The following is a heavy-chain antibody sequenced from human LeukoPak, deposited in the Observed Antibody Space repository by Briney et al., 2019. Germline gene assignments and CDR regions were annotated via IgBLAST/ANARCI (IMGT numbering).Heavy chain of an antibody. Sequence: GSLRLSCAASGFTFSSYWMSWVRQAPGKGLEWVANIKQDGSEKYYVDSVKGRFTIPRDNVRNSVYLQMSSLRDEDTALYYCASGYTASTFWGQGTLVTVSS. CDR1: GFTFSSYW. CDR3: ASGYTASTF. D-gene: IGHD5-24*01. CDR2: IKQDGSEK. V-gene: IGHV3-7*01. J-gene: IGHJ4*02.